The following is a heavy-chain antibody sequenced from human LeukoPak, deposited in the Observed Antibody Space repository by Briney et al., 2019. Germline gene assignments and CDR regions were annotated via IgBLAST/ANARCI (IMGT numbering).Heavy chain of an antibody. CDR1: GFTYSTFG. D-gene: IGHD6-19*01. V-gene: IGHV3-30*18. CDR2: TSFDGTNK. CDR3: AKDRWLSGWYPNFDS. J-gene: IGHJ4*02. Sequence: PGRPLRLSCAGSGFTYSTFGFHWVRQAPGKRLEGVAVTSFDGTNKYYADSVKGRFTISRDNSKNTLYLQMNSLRAEDTAVYYCAKDRWLSGWYPNFDSWGQGTLVTVSS.